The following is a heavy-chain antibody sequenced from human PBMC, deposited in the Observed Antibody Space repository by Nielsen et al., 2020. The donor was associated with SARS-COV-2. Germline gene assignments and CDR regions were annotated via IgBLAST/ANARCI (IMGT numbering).Heavy chain of an antibody. CDR3: AREDLGYCSSTSCPAGVYYYYGMDV. D-gene: IGHD2-2*01. CDR2: MNPNSGDT. CDR1: GCTFTTYD. J-gene: IGHJ6*02. V-gene: IGHV1-8*01. Sequence: SVKVSCKASGCTFTTYDINWVRQATGQGLEWMGWMNPNSGDTGYAQKFHGRFIMTRNTTISTAYKELSSLRSDDTAVYYCAREDLGYCSSTSCPAGVYYYYGMDVWGQGTTVTVSS.